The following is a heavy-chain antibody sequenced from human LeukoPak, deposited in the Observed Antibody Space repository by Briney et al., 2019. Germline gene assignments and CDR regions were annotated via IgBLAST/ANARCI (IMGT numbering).Heavy chain of an antibody. CDR3: VREGYCSGASCHSGAHFQH. CDR1: GYTFTTYY. D-gene: IGHD2-15*01. CDR2: INLSGGAT. Sequence: ASVKVSCKASGYTFTTYYMHWLRQAPGQGLEWMGIINLSGGATTYAQKFQGRVTMTRDMSTSTVYMELSSLRSADTAVYYCVREGYCSGASCHSGAHFQHWGQGTLVTVSS. V-gene: IGHV1-46*01. J-gene: IGHJ1*01.